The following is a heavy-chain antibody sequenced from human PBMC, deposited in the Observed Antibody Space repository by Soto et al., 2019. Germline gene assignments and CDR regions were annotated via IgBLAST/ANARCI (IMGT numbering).Heavy chain of an antibody. D-gene: IGHD4-17*01. Sequence: GGSLRLSCAASGFTFSSYGMHWVRQAPGKGLEWVAVISYDGSNKYYADSVKGRFTISRDNSKNTLYLQMNSLRAEDTAVYYCAKDLFPLRDYQSYYYYGMDVWGQGTTVTVSS. CDR3: AKDLFPLRDYQSYYYYGMDV. CDR2: ISYDGSNK. J-gene: IGHJ6*02. V-gene: IGHV3-30*18. CDR1: GFTFSSYG.